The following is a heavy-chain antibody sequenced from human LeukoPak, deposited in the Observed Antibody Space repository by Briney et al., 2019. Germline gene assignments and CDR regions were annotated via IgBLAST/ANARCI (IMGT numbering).Heavy chain of an antibody. CDR1: GFTFSSYA. CDR3: AKDLTYYYDSTGYYFDY. V-gene: IGHV3-23*01. CDR2: ISGSGGTT. D-gene: IGHD3-22*01. J-gene: IGHJ4*02. Sequence: GGSLSLSCAASGFTFSSYAMSWVRQAPGKGLELVSGISGSGGTTYYADSVKGRFTISRDNSKNTLYLQLNSLRAEDTAIYYCAKDLTYYYDSTGYYFDYWGQGTLVTVSS.